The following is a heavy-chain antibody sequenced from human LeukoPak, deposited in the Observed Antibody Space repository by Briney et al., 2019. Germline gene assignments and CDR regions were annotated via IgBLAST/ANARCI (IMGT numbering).Heavy chain of an antibody. Sequence: PSETLSLTCTVSGGSISSYYWSWIRQPPGKGLEWIGYIYYSGSTNYNPSLKSRVTISVDTSKNQFSLKLSSVTAADTAVYYCAREKGSGYPHYYFDYWGQGTLVTVSS. CDR1: GGSISSYY. D-gene: IGHD3-22*01. CDR2: IYYSGST. CDR3: AREKGSGYPHYYFDY. J-gene: IGHJ4*02. V-gene: IGHV4-59*01.